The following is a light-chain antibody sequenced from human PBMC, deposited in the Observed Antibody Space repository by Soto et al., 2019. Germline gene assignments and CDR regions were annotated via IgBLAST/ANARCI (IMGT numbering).Light chain of an antibody. J-gene: IGLJ1*01. CDR3: SSYAYGDRV. CDR2: DVN. V-gene: IGLV2-8*01. Sequence: QSALTQPPSASGSPGQSVTISCAGTSSDVTGYNFVSWYQQHPGKAPKLMIYDVNKRPSGVPDRFSGSKSGNMASLTVSGLQADDEADYYCSSYAYGDRVFGTGTKVTVL. CDR1: SSDVTGYNF.